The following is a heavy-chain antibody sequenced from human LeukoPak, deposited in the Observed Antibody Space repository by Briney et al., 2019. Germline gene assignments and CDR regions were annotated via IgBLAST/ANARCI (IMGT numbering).Heavy chain of an antibody. J-gene: IGHJ6*02. D-gene: IGHD3-10*01. V-gene: IGHV3-30-3*01. Sequence: PGGSLRLSCAASGFTFSSYAMHWVRQAPGEGLEWVAIISYDGSNKYYADSVKGRFTISRDNSKNTLYLQMNSLRPEDTAVYYCARVWSHHIWFGELYGMDVWGQGTTVTVSS. CDR3: ARVWSHHIWFGELYGMDV. CDR1: GFTFSSYA. CDR2: ISYDGSNK.